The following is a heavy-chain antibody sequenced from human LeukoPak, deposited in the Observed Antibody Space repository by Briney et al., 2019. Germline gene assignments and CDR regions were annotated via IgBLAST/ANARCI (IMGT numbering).Heavy chain of an antibody. V-gene: IGHV4-61*02. CDR1: GGPISSGSYY. CDR2: IYTSGST. J-gene: IGHJ4*02. D-gene: IGHD6-13*01. Sequence: PSQTLSLTCTVSGGPISSGSYYWSWIRQPAGKGLEWIGRIYTSGSTNYNPSLKSRVTISVDTSKNQFSLKLSSVTAADTAVYYCARGRRGSSWAYYFDYWGQGTLVTVSS. CDR3: ARGRRGSSWAYYFDY.